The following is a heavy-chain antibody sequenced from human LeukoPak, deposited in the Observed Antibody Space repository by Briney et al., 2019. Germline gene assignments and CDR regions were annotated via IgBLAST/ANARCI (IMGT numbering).Heavy chain of an antibody. CDR2: IRYDGSNK. V-gene: IGHV3-30*02. Sequence: PGGSLRLSCAASGFTFSSYGMHWVRQAPGKGLEWVAFIRYDGSNKYYADSVKGRFTISRDNSKNTLYLQMNSLRAEDTAVYYCAKGGHPYTIFGVGFDYWGQGTLVTVSS. CDR3: AKGGHPYTIFGVGFDY. J-gene: IGHJ4*02. CDR1: GFTFSSYG. D-gene: IGHD3-3*01.